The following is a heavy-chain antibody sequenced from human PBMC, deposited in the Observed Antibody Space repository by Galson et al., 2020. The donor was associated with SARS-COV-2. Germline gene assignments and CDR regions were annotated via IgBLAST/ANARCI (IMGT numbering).Heavy chain of an antibody. CDR2: INPNSGGT. CDR3: GRDAVDGSRSSSIGWGVPQSSYYYRSHMDV. J-gene: IGHJ6*02. V-gene: IGHV1-2*02. D-gene: IGHD3-10*01. CDR1: GYTFTGYY. Sequence: ASVKVSCKASGYTFTGYYINWVRQAPGRGLEWMGWINPNSGGTIYAQKFQGRVTMTRDTSISTAYMELSRLSSDDTAVYYCGRDAVDGSRSSSIGWGVPQSSYYYRSHMDVWGLGTTVAVSS.